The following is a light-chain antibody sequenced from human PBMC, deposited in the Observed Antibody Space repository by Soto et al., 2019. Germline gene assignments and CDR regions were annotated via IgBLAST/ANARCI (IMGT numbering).Light chain of an antibody. Sequence: IMVKISPGALSLATGERATLSSRASQSVSSSYLAWYQQKPGQAPRLLIYDASSRATGIPDRFSGSGSGTDFTLTFSSLEPEDFAVYYWQVYGNSPLTCAGGTKVDIK. V-gene: IGKV3-20*01. CDR3: QVYGNSPLT. J-gene: IGKJ4*01. CDR1: QSVSSSY. CDR2: DAS.